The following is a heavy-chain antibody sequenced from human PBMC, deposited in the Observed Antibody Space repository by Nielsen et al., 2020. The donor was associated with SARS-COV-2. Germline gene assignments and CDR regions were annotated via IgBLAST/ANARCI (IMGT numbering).Heavy chain of an antibody. D-gene: IGHD3-16*01. CDR3: ARVKIGITGAFYI. Sequence: GESLKISCAASGFTFSSDGMHWVRQAPGKGLEWVAVISYDGSNEYYEDSVKGRFTISRDNSKTTLYLHMNSIRDEDTALYYCARVKIGITGAFYIWGQGTMVTVSS. V-gene: IGHV3-33*05. J-gene: IGHJ3*02. CDR2: ISYDGSNE. CDR1: GFTFSSDG.